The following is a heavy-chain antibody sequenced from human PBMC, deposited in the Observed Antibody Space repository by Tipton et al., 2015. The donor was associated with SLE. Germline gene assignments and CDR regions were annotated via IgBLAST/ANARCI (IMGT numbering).Heavy chain of an antibody. J-gene: IGHJ4*02. CDR2: INPNSGGT. D-gene: IGHD2-15*01. CDR1: GYTFTGYY. CDR3: ARSANSVVVVASGGYFEY. Sequence: QSGPEVKKPGASVKVSCKASGYTFTGYYIHWVRQSPGQGLEWMGRINPNSGGTNYAQKFQGRVTMTRDTSISTAYMELSSLTSDDPAMYYCARSANSVVVVASGGYFEYWGQGTLVTVSS. V-gene: IGHV1-2*06.